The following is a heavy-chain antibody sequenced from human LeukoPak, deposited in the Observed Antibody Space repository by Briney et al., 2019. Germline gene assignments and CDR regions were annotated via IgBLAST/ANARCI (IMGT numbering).Heavy chain of an antibody. CDR2: IYTSGST. CDR3: ARHRMPDALASAFDY. J-gene: IGHJ4*02. D-gene: IGHD2-15*01. CDR1: GGSISSYY. Sequence: PSETLSLTCTVSGGSISSYYWSWIRQPAGKGLEWIGRIYTSGSTNYNPSLKSRVTISVDTSKNQFSLKLSSVTAADTAVYYCARHRMPDALASAFDYWGQGTLVTVSS. V-gene: IGHV4-4*07.